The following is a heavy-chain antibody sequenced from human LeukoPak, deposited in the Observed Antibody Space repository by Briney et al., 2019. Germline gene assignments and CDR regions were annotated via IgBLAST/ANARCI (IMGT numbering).Heavy chain of an antibody. J-gene: IGHJ4*02. Sequence: PGGSLRLSCAASGFMFNSYGMRWVRQAPGKGLEWVAVIWYDGSNKYYADSAKGRFTISRDNSKNTLYLQMNSLRAEDTAVYYCARVNLEVTTFDYWGQGTLVTVSS. CDR1: GFMFNSYG. CDR2: IWYDGSNK. CDR3: ARVNLEVTTFDY. D-gene: IGHD4-17*01. V-gene: IGHV3-33*01.